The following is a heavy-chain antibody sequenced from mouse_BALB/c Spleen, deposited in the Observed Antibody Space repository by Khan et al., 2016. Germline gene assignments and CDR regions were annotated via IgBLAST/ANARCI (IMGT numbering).Heavy chain of an antibody. D-gene: IGHD2-4*01. CDR1: GFAFSRYD. CDR3: ARHGLPHWYFVV. V-gene: IGHV5-12-1*01. CDR2: ISSGGDFT. Sequence: EVELVESGRGLVKPGGSLKLSCAASGFAFSRYDMSWVRQTAEKRLEWVAFISSGGDFTYYPDTLNGRFTVSRDNSNNTLYLQMRSLRSDDTAIYYCARHGLPHWYFVVWGAGTTVTVSS. J-gene: IGHJ1*01.